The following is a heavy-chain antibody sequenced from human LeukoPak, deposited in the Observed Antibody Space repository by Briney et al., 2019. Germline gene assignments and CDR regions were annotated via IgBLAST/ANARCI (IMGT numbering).Heavy chain of an antibody. D-gene: IGHD3-10*01. CDR3: AKDWPAGSESTNWFDP. J-gene: IGHJ5*02. CDR2: ISGSGGST. Sequence: GGSLRLSCAASGFTFSSYAMSWVRQAPGKGLEWVSAISGSGGSTYYVDSVKGRFTISRDNSKNTLYLQMNSLRAEDTAVYYRAKDWPAGSESTNWFDPWGQGTLVTVSS. CDR1: GFTFSSYA. V-gene: IGHV3-23*01.